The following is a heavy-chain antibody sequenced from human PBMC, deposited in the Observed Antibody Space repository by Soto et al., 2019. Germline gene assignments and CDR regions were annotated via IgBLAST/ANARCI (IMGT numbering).Heavy chain of an antibody. D-gene: IGHD3-10*01. CDR3: ARDRQVRTRFHDAFDI. J-gene: IGHJ3*02. CDR1: GYTFTGYY. Sequence: ASVKVSCKASGYTFTGYYMHWVRQAPGQGLEWMGWINPNSGGTNYAQKFQGRVTMTRDTSISTAYMELSRLRSDDTAVYYCARDRQVRTRFHDAFDIWGQGTMVTVSS. CDR2: INPNSGGT. V-gene: IGHV1-2*02.